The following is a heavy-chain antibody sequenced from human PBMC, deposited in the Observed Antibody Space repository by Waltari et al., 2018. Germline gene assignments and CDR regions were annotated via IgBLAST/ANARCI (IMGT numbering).Heavy chain of an antibody. D-gene: IGHD4-17*01. CDR3: ARADYGGSADYDY. V-gene: IGHV3-7*04. Sequence: EVQLVESGGTLVQPGGSLRLSCVASGFTFSSCWMTWVRQAPGRGRGGLANINEDGREKVYGDSVTGRFSISRDNAKNSLYLQMNTLTVEDTAVYYCARADYGGSADYDYWGQGTLVTVSS. J-gene: IGHJ4*02. CDR2: INEDGREK. CDR1: GFTFSSCW.